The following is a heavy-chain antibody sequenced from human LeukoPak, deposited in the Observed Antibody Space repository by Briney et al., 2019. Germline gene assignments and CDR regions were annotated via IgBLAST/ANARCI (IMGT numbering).Heavy chain of an antibody. J-gene: IGHJ4*02. Sequence: SETLSLTCAVYGGSFSGYYWSLIRQPPGKGLEWIGEINHSGSTNYNPSLKSRVTISVDTSKNQFSLKLSSVTAADTAVYYCARVIVAVAGTRGFDYWGQGTLVTVSS. V-gene: IGHV4-34*01. CDR2: INHSGST. CDR3: ARVIVAVAGTRGFDY. D-gene: IGHD6-19*01. CDR1: GGSFSGYY.